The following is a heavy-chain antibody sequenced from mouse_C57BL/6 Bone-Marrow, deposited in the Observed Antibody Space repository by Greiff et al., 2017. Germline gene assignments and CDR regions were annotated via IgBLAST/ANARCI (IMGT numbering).Heavy chain of an antibody. CDR2: IDPENGDT. CDR3: TKGDNSFDY. D-gene: IGHD2-13*01. V-gene: IGHV14-4*01. CDR1: GFNIKDDY. Sequence: EVQLQQSGAELVRPGASVKLSCTASGFNIKDDYMHWVKQRPEQGLEWIGGIDPENGDTEYASKFQGKATITADTSSNTAYLQLSSLTSEDTAVYYCTKGDNSFDYWGQGTTLTVSS. J-gene: IGHJ2*01.